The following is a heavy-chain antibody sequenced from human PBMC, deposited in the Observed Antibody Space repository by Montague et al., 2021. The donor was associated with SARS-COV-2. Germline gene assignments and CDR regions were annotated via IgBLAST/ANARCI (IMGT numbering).Heavy chain of an antibody. CDR1: GGSFSGYY. J-gene: IGHJ4*02. CDR3: ARKGGGRSDLAY. Sequence: SETLSLTCAVYGGSFSGYYWSWIRQPPEKGLEWIGEINQSGRTNNNPSLRSRVSMSVDKSWNQFSLRLTSVTAADTAIYYCARKGGGRSDLAYWGQGTLVTVSS. D-gene: IGHD1-26*01. V-gene: IGHV4-34*10. CDR2: INQSGRT.